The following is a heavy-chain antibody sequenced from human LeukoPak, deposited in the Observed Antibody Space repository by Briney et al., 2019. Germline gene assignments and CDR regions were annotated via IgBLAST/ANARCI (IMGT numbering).Heavy chain of an antibody. CDR3: ARQWRIRKIVVVPLGVFDI. CDR2: INHSGST. J-gene: IGHJ3*02. CDR1: GGSFSGYY. Sequence: SETLSLTCAVYGGSFSGYYWSWIRQPPGKGLEWIGEINHSGSTNYNPSLKSRVTISVDTFKNQFSLKLSSVTAADTAVYYCARQWRIRKIVVVPLGVFDIWGKGTMVTVSS. D-gene: IGHD2-15*01. V-gene: IGHV4-34*01.